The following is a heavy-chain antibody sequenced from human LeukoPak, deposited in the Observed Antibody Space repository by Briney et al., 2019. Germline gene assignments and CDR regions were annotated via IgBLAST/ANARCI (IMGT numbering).Heavy chain of an antibody. CDR1: GGSISSYY. CDR2: IYYSGST. CDR3: ARVPHSSSYYGMDV. Sequence: SETLSLTCTVSGGSISSYYWSWIRQPPGKGLEWIGYIYYSGSTNYNPSLKSRVTVSVDTSKNQFSLKLSSVTAADTAVYYCARVPHSSSYYGMDVWGQGTTVTVSS. D-gene: IGHD6-6*01. V-gene: IGHV4-59*01. J-gene: IGHJ6*02.